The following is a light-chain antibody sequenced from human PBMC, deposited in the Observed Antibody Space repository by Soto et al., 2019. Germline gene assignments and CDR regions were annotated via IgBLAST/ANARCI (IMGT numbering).Light chain of an antibody. CDR2: EVS. J-gene: IGLJ1*01. CDR3: SSYAGSNNYV. Sequence: ALTQPPSASGSPGQSVTISCTGTSSDVGGYNYVSWYQQHPGKTPKLMIYEVSKRPSGVPDRFSGSKSGNTASLTVSGLQAEDEADYYCSSYAGSNNYVFGTGTKVTVL. V-gene: IGLV2-8*01. CDR1: SSDVGGYNY.